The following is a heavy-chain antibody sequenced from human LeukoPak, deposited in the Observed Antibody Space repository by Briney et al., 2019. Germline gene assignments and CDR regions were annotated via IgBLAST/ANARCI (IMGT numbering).Heavy chain of an antibody. CDR1: GFTVSSNY. CDR2: IYSGGST. V-gene: IGHV3-53*01. CDR3: ARDPRYCSGGSCYSNVFDI. D-gene: IGHD2-15*01. Sequence: GGSLRLSCAASGFTVSSNYMSWVRQAPGKGLEWVSVIYSGGSTYYADSVKGRFTISRDNSKNTLYLQMNSLRAEDTAVYYCARDPRYCSGGSCYSNVFDIWGKGKMVTAS. J-gene: IGHJ3*02.